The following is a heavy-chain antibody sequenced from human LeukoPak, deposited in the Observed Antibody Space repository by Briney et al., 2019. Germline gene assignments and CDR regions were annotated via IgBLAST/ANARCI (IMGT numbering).Heavy chain of an antibody. V-gene: IGHV4-59*08. CDR1: PGTISSYY. Sequence: SETLSLTCTVWPGTISSYYWRWLRQPPGKGLEWIGYIYYSGSTNYNPSLKSRVTISVDTSKNQFSLKLSSVTASDTAVYYCARLAYDYDYVWGSYRSDAFIIWGQVTMVTVSS. D-gene: IGHD3-16*02. CDR2: IYYSGST. CDR3: ARLAYDYDYVWGSYRSDAFII. J-gene: IGHJ3*02.